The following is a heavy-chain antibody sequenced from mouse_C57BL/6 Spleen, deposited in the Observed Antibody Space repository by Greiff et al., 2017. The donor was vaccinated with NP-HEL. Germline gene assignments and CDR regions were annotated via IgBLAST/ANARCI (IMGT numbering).Heavy chain of an antibody. CDR1: GYAFSSYW. V-gene: IGHV1-80*01. Sequence: VKLQESGAELVKPGASVKISCKASGYAFSSYWMNWVKQRPGKGLEWIGQIYPGDGDTNYNGKFKGKATLTADKSSSTAYMQLSSLTSEDSAVYFCARSLYDYDEGGYFDYWGQGTTLTVSS. CDR2: IYPGDGDT. D-gene: IGHD2-4*01. J-gene: IGHJ2*01. CDR3: ARSLYDYDEGGYFDY.